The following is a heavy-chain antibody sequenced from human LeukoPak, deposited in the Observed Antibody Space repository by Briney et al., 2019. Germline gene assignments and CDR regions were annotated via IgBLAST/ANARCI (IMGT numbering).Heavy chain of an antibody. V-gene: IGHV3-30*04. Sequence: GGSLRLSCAASGFIFSTYAMQWVRQAPGKGLEWVAVISDDGTSIYYADSVKGRFTISRDNSKNTLHLQMNSLRAEDTAVYYCAGPRDYSPFDYWGQGALVTVSS. J-gene: IGHJ4*02. CDR1: GFIFSTYA. CDR3: AGPRDYSPFDY. D-gene: IGHD4-11*01. CDR2: ISDDGTSI.